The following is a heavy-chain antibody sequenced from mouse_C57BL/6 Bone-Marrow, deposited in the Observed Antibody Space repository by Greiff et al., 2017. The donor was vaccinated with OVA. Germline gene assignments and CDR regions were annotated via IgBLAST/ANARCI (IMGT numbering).Heavy chain of an antibody. V-gene: IGHV1-62-2*01. Sequence: QVQLQQSGAELVKPGASVKLSCKASGYTFTEYTIHWVKQRSGQGLEWIGWFYPGRGSIKYNETFKDKATLTAYKSSSTDYMELSRLTSEDSAVYFCAKHVSDGYYWYFDVWGTGTTVTVSS. CDR2: FYPGRGSI. CDR3: AKHVSDGYYWYFDV. J-gene: IGHJ1*03. D-gene: IGHD2-3*01. CDR1: GYTFTEYT.